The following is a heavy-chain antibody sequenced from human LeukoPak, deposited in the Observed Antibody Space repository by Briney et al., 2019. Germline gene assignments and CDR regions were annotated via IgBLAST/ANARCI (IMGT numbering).Heavy chain of an antibody. J-gene: IGHJ4*02. V-gene: IGHV3-9*01. Sequence: AGGSLRLSCAASGFTFADYTMHWVRQVPGKGLEWVSGISWNSGSIGYADSVKGRFTISRNNGKSSLYLQMNSLRAEDTAVYYCSKDEGIAVAGTGIDYWGQGTLVTVSS. CDR2: ISWNSGSI. CDR3: SKDEGIAVAGTGIDY. D-gene: IGHD6-19*01. CDR1: GFTFADYT.